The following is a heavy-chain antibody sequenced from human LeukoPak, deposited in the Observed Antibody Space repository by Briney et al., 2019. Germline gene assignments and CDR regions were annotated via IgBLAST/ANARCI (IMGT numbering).Heavy chain of an antibody. CDR2: VHASEGT. D-gene: IGHD3-22*01. J-gene: IGHJ4*02. V-gene: IGHV4-4*02. Sequence: SGTLSLTCAVSGVSVSHSNWWTWVRESAGEGVGWIGVVHASEGTYYNPSLKSRVTISLDKSKNPLSLEMNSVSAADTAIYYWSTYYDRSGYKRDYWGQGTLVTVPS. CDR1: GVSVSHSNW. CDR3: STYYDRSGYKRDY.